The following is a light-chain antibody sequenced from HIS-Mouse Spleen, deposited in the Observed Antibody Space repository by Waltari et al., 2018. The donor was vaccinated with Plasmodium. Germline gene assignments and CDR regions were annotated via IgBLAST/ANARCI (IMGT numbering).Light chain of an antibody. CDR1: QSVSSSY. Sequence: IVLTQSPGTLSLSPVERATLSCRASQSVSSSYLAWYQQKPGQAPRLLILGASSRATGIPDRFSGSGSGTDFTLTISRLELEEFEVYYWQQYGSSPITFGQGTRLEIK. CDR3: QQYGSSPIT. CDR2: GAS. J-gene: IGKJ5*01. V-gene: IGKV3-20*01.